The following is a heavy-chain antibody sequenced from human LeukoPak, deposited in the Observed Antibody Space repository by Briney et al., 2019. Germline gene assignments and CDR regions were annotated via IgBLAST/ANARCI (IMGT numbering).Heavy chain of an antibody. Sequence: GGSLRLSWAASGFTVGSNYMSWVRQAPGKGLGWVSLIYSSGSTYYADSVKGRFTISRDNSKNTLYLQMNSLRAEDTAVYYCAWGATDPFDYWGQGTLVTVSS. D-gene: IGHD1-26*01. CDR2: IYSSGST. CDR1: GFTVGSNY. J-gene: IGHJ4*02. V-gene: IGHV3-53*01. CDR3: AWGATDPFDY.